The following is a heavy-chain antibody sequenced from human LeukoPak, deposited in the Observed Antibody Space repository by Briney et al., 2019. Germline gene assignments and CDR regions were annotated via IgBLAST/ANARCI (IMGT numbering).Heavy chain of an antibody. J-gene: IGHJ4*01. CDR2: IYSSGSA. CDR1: GGSISSYY. V-gene: IGHV4-4*07. Sequence: PSETLSLTCTVSGGSISSYYWSWIRQPAGKALQWIGRIYSSGSANYNPSLKSRVTMSVDTSKNQFSLRLNSMTAADTAVYYYARDLGFWSGPDYWGHGTLVTVSS. CDR3: ARDLGFWSGPDY. D-gene: IGHD3-3*01.